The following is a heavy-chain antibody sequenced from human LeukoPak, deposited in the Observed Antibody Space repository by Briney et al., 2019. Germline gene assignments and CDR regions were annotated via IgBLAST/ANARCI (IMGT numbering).Heavy chain of an antibody. CDR2: INHSGST. D-gene: IGHD2-2*01. CDR1: GGSFSGYY. V-gene: IGHV4-34*01. Sequence: PSETLSLTCAVYGGSFSGYYWSWIRQPPGKGLEWIGEINHSGSTNYNPSLKSRVTISVDTSKNQLSLKLSSVTAADTAVYYCARPRGRYCSSTSCSSYYYYYYMDVWGKGTTVTISS. J-gene: IGHJ6*03. CDR3: ARPRGRYCSSTSCSSYYYYYYMDV.